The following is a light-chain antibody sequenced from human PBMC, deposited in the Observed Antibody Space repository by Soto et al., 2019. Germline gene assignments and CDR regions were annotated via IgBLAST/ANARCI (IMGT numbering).Light chain of an antibody. J-gene: IGLJ1*01. CDR2: EVS. V-gene: IGLV2-14*01. CDR3: CSYTDSRTHI. CDR1: SSDVGGYNY. Sequence: QSVLTQPASVSGSPGQSITISRTGTSSDVGGYNYVSWYQQHPGKAPKLIIFEVSYRPSGISNRFSASKSGDTASLTISGLQADDEADYYCCSYTDSRTHIFGSGTKVTVL.